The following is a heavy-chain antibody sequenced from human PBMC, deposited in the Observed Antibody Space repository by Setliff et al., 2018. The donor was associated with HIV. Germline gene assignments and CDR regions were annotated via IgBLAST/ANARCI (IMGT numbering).Heavy chain of an antibody. CDR3: AKVGDNADGLDY. Sequence: GASVKVSCKASGGTFSNYAISWLRQAPGQGLEWMGWINTNTGNPMYARDFTGHFVFSLDTSLTTAFLQINSLKAGDTAMYYCAKVGDNADGLDYWGQGTMVTVSS. D-gene: IGHD3-16*01. J-gene: IGHJ4*02. V-gene: IGHV7-4-1*02. CDR1: GGTFSNYA. CDR2: INTNTGNP.